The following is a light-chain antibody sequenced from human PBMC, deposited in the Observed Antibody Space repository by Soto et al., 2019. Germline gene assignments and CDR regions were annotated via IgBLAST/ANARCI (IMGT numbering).Light chain of an antibody. V-gene: IGKV1-39*01. CDR1: QSISTY. CDR3: HQSYSTADT. Sequence: DIQLTQSPSSLSASVGDRVSITCRASQSISTYLNWYQQKPGKAPKRLIYDASSLQSGVPSRFSGSGSGTDFTLTISSLQPEDFATYCCHQSYSTADTFGQGTKREIK. J-gene: IGKJ2*01. CDR2: DAS.